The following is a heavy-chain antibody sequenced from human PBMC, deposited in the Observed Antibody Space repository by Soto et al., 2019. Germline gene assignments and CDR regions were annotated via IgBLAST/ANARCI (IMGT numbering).Heavy chain of an antibody. V-gene: IGHV1-46*01. CDR2: INPSGGST. CDR3: ARVRSYDFWSGSSYYYYYYMDV. CDR1: GYTFTSYY. D-gene: IGHD3-3*01. Sequence: ASVKVSCKASGYTFTSYYMHWVRQAPGQGLEWMGIINPSGGSTSYAQKFQGRVTMTRDTSTSTVYMELSSLRSEDTAVYYCARVRSYDFWSGSSYYYYYYMDVWGKGTTVTVSS. J-gene: IGHJ6*03.